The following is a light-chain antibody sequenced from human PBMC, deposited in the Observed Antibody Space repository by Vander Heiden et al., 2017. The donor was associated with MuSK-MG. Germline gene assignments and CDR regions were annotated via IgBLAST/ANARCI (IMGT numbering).Light chain of an antibody. V-gene: IGKV1-39*01. CDR2: AAS. CDR3: QQSYGTLHT. Sequence: DIQMTQSPSSLSASVGDRVTITCRASQTISSYLNWYQQKPGKAPKLPIYAASSLQSGVPSRFSGSRSGTDFTLTISSLQPEDFATYYCQQSYGTLHTFGQGTKLEIK. J-gene: IGKJ2*01. CDR1: QTISSY.